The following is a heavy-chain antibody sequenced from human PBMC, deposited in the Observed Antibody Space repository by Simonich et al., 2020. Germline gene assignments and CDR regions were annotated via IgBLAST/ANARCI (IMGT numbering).Heavy chain of an antibody. V-gene: IGHV3-23*01. CDR3: AKDLGERITMIVVVIDALDI. CDR1: GFTFSSYA. J-gene: IGHJ3*02. Sequence: GGGLVQPGGSLRLSCAASGFTFSSYAMSWVRQAPGKGLEWVSASSGSGGSTYYADSVKARFTISRDNSKNTLYLQMNSRRSEDTAVYYCAKDLGERITMIVVVIDALDIWGQGTMVTVSS. CDR2: SSGSGGST. D-gene: IGHD3-22*01.